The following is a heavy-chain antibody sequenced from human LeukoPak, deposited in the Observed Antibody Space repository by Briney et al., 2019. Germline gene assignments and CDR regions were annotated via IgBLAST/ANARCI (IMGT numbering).Heavy chain of an antibody. D-gene: IGHD6-19*01. Sequence: SETLSLTCAVYGGSFRGYYWSWIRQPPGKGLDWIGEINHSGSTNYNPSLKSRVTISVDTSKNQFSLKLSPVTAADTAVYYCARGQQWLVHWFDPWGQGTLVTVSS. J-gene: IGHJ5*02. V-gene: IGHV4-34*01. CDR3: ARGQQWLVHWFDP. CDR1: GGSFRGYY. CDR2: INHSGST.